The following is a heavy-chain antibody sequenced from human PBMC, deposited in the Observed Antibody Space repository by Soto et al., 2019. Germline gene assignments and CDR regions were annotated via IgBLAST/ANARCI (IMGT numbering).Heavy chain of an antibody. CDR2: IIPIFATA. J-gene: IGHJ5*02. CDR1: GGTFSSYA. Sequence: SVKVSCNASGGTFSSYAISWVRQAPGQGLEWMGGIIPIFATAHYAQKFQGRVTITADESTSTAYMELSSLRSEDTAVYYCARDTSNTYYYDRSGYRGFDPWGQGTLVTVSS. D-gene: IGHD3-22*01. CDR3: ARDTSNTYYYDRSGYRGFDP. V-gene: IGHV1-69*13.